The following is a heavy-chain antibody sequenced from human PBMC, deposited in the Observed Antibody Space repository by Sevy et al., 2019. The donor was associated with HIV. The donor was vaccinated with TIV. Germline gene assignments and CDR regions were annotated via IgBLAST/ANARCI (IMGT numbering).Heavy chain of an antibody. CDR2: FDPEDGKT. J-gene: IGHJ4*02. CDR3: AITKDYDDNSGYPFDY. Sequence: ASVKVSCKVSGYTLTKLSMHWVRQAPGKGLERMGTFDPEDGKTIYAQKFQGRVTMTEDTSIDTAYMELSSLRSEDTAVFYCAITKDYDDNSGYPFDYWGQGTLVTVSS. D-gene: IGHD3-22*01. V-gene: IGHV1-24*01. CDR1: GYTLTKLS.